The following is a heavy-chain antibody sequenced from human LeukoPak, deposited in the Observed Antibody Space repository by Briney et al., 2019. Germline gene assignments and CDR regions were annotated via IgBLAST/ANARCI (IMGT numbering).Heavy chain of an antibody. CDR3: ARKAWTGYYSDD. Sequence: ASVKDTRKSSGYTFTSYYIHWVRQAPGQGLEWMGIINPSGGSTSYAQKFQGRVTMTRDTSTSTVFMELSSLRSEDTAVYYCARKAWTGYYSDDWGQRSLVTVSS. D-gene: IGHD3/OR15-3a*01. J-gene: IGHJ4*02. V-gene: IGHV1-46*01. CDR1: GYTFTSYY. CDR2: INPSGGST.